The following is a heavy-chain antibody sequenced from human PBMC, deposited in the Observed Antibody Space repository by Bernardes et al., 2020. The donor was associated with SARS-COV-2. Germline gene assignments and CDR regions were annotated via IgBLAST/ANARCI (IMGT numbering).Heavy chain of an antibody. CDR3: AKELAYGSSWRDYSYYFGMDV. J-gene: IGHJ6*02. V-gene: IGHV3-23*01. D-gene: IGHD6-13*01. CDR1: GFTFSNYA. Sequence: GGSLRLFCAASGFTFSNYAMSWVRQAPGKGLEWVSDISGPGRTYYADSVRGRFTISRDNSKNTLYLEMNSLRVEDTAVYYCAKELAYGSSWRDYSYYFGMDVWGQGTTVTVSS. CDR2: ISGPGRT.